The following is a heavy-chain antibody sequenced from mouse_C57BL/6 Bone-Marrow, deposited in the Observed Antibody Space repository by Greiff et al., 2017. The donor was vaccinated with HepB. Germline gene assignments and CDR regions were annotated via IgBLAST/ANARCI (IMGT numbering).Heavy chain of an antibody. CDR1: GFTFTDYY. Sequence: EVNLVESGGGLVQPGGSLSLSCAASGFTFTDYYMSWVRQPPGKALEWLGFIRNKANGYTTEYSASVKGRFTISRDNSQSILYLQMNALRAEDSATYYCARYIWDGYYRYAMDYWGQGTSVTVSS. CDR2: IRNKANGYTT. J-gene: IGHJ4*01. D-gene: IGHD2-3*01. CDR3: ARYIWDGYYRYAMDY. V-gene: IGHV7-3*01.